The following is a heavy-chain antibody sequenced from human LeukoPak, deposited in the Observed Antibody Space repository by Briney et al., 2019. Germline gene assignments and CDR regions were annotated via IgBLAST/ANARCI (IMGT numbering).Heavy chain of an antibody. D-gene: IGHD6-6*01. CDR2: ISSSSSYI. CDR1: GSTFSSYA. J-gene: IGHJ4*02. CDR3: ARDSHSSSSSFDY. Sequence: GGSLRLSCAASGSTFSSYAMSWVRKAPGKGLEWVSSISSSSSYIYYADSVKGRFTISRDNAKNSLYLQMNSLRAEDTAVYYCARDSHSSSSSFDYWGQGTLVIVSS. V-gene: IGHV3-21*01.